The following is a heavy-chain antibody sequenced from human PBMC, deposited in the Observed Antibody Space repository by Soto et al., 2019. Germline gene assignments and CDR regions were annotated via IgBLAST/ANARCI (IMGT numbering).Heavy chain of an antibody. CDR1: GYSFTSYW. D-gene: IGHD2-15*01. V-gene: IGHV5-51*01. CDR2: IYPGDSDT. Sequence: PGESLKISCKGSGYSFTSYWIGWVRQMPGKGLEWMGIIYPGDSDTRYSPSFQGQVTISADKSISTAYLQWSSLKASDTAMYYCARQAHYCSGGSCSPGWFDPWGQGTLVTVSS. J-gene: IGHJ5*02. CDR3: ARQAHYCSGGSCSPGWFDP.